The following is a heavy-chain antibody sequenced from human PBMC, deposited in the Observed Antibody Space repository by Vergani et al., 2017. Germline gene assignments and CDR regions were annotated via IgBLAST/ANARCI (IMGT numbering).Heavy chain of an antibody. CDR3: VRGSSWYLGY. J-gene: IGHJ4*02. CDR2: IWYDVSNK. D-gene: IGHD6-13*01. Sequence: QVQLVESGGGVVQPGRSLRLSCAASGFTFSSYGMHWVRQAPGKGLEWVAVIWYDVSNKYYEDSVKGRFTISRDNSKNTLYLQTNSLRAEDTDVYYCVRGSSWYLGYWGQGTLVTVSS. CDR1: GFTFSSYG. V-gene: IGHV3-33*01.